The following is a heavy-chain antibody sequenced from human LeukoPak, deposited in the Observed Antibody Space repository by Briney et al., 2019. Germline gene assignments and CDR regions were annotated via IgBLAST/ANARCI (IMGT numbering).Heavy chain of an antibody. CDR2: INEGGNEK. Sequence: GGSLRLSCAASGFTFRNYWMSWVRQVPGKGLEWVVNINEGGNEKNYVDSVKGRFAASRDNAQNSLYLQMNSLRVEDTAVYYCARHPNSNWDYWGQGTLVTVSS. CDR1: GFTFRNYW. D-gene: IGHD6-13*01. J-gene: IGHJ4*02. CDR3: ARHPNSNWDY. V-gene: IGHV3-7*03.